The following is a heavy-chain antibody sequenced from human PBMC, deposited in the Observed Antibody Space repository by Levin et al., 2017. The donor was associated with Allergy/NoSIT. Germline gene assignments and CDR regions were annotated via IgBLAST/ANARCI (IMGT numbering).Heavy chain of an antibody. CDR1: GGTFSSYV. Sequence: ASVKVSCKVSGGTFSSYVISWVRQAPGQGLEWLGGIIPVFGSATYAQKFQGRVTIGADESTSTAYMELSSLRSEDTAVYYCATESSDYSRYFDSWGQGTLVTVSS. J-gene: IGHJ4*01. CDR2: IIPVFGSA. CDR3: ATESSDYSRYFDS. V-gene: IGHV1-69*13. D-gene: IGHD3-22*01.